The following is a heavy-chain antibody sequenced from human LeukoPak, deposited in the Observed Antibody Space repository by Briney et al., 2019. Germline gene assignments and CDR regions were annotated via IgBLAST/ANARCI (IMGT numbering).Heavy chain of an antibody. Sequence: ASVKVSCRASGYTFTTYPIYWVRQAPGQRLEWMGWINAGNGDTKYSQKFQGRVTITRDTSASTAYMELSSLRSEDTAVYYCARDDAGELRYWGQGPLVTVSS. J-gene: IGHJ4*02. V-gene: IGHV1-3*01. D-gene: IGHD3-10*01. CDR1: GYTFTTYP. CDR3: ARDDAGELRY. CDR2: INAGNGDT.